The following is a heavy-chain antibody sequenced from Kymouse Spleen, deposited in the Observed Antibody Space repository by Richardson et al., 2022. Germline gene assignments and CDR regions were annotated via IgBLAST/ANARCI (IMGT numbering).Heavy chain of an antibody. CDR2: MNPNSGNT. CDR3: ARGYDILTGYYEDYYYYGMDV. CDR1: GYTFTSYD. J-gene: IGHJ6*02. V-gene: IGHV1-8*01. D-gene: IGHD3-9*01. Sequence: QVQLVQSGAEVKKPGASVKVSCKASGYTFTSYDINWVRQATGQGLEWMGWMNPNSGNTGYAQKFQGRVTMTRNTSISTAYMELSSLRSEDTAVYYCARGYDILTGYYEDYYYYGMDVWGQGTTVTVSS.